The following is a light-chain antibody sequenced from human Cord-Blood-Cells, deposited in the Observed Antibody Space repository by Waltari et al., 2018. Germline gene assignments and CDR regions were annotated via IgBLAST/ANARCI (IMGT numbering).Light chain of an antibody. CDR1: SSDVGGYNY. J-gene: IGLJ3*02. V-gene: IGLV2-11*01. CDR3: CSYAGSYTWV. CDR2: DVS. Sequence: QSALTQPRPVSGSPGQSATISCTGTSSDVGGYNYVPWYQQHPGKAPKLMIYDVSKRPSGVPDRFSGSKSGNTASLTISGLQAEDEADYYCCSYAGSYTWVFGGGTKLTVL.